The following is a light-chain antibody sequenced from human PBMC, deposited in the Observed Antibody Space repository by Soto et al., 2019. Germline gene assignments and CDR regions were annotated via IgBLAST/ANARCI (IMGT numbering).Light chain of an antibody. CDR1: QSVSSSY. V-gene: IGKV3-20*01. CDR3: QQYGRSWWT. CDR2: GAS. Sequence: EIVLTQSPGTLSLSPGERATLSCRTSQSVSSSYLAWYQQKPGQAPRLLIYGASSRATGIPDRFSGSGSGTDFTLTISRLAPEDCAVYYCQQYGRSWWTFGQGTKVEIK. J-gene: IGKJ1*01.